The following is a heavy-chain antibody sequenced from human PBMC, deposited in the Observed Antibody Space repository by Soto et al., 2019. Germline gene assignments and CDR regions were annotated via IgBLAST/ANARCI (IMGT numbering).Heavy chain of an antibody. D-gene: IGHD6-13*01. CDR1: GYTFTSYG. Sequence: GASVKVSCKASGYTFTSYGISWVRQAPGQGLEWMGWISAYNGSTSYAQKFQGRVTMTRDTSTSTVYMELSSLRSEDTAVYYCARAWGIAAAIDYWGQGTLVTVSS. J-gene: IGHJ4*02. CDR2: ISAYNGST. V-gene: IGHV1-18*01. CDR3: ARAWGIAAAIDY.